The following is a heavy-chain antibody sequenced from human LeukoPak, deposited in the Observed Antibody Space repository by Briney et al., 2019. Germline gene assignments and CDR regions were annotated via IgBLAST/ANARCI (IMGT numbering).Heavy chain of an antibody. V-gene: IGHV3-30*03. CDR3: RVSDDAFDI. D-gene: IGHD3-3*01. CDR1: GFTFSSYG. CDR2: ISYDGSKK. J-gene: IGHJ3*02. Sequence: QPGRSLRLSCAASGFTFSSYGMHWVRQAPGKGLEWVAVISYDGSKKYYADSVKGRFTISRDNSKNTLYLHMTSLRAEDTAVYYCRVSDDAFDIWGQGTMVTVS.